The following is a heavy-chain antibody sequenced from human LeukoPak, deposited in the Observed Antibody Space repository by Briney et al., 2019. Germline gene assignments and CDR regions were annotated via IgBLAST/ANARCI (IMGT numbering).Heavy chain of an antibody. D-gene: IGHD2-2*01. CDR3: ARGPRDCSSTSCYRVHINDY. CDR2: INTNTGNP. V-gene: IGHV7-4-1*02. J-gene: IGHJ4*02. Sequence: ASVKVSCKASGYTFTSYAMNWVRQAPGQGLEWMGWINTNTGNPTYAQGFTGRFVFSLDTSVSTAYLQISSLKAEDTAVYYCARGPRDCSSTSCYRVHINDYWGQGTLVTVSS. CDR1: GYTFTSYA.